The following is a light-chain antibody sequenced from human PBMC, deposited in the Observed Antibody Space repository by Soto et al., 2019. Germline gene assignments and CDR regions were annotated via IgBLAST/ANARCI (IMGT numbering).Light chain of an antibody. CDR3: CSYAGRYTVL. CDR1: SSDIGGYKY. Sequence: QSVLTQPRSVSGSPGQPVTISCTGTSSDIGGYKYVSWYQHNPGRAPKLLIYDVSKRPSGVPDRFSGSKSGNTASLTISGLQAEDEADYYCCSYAGRYTVLFGTGTKLTVL. V-gene: IGLV2-11*01. J-gene: IGLJ1*01. CDR2: DVS.